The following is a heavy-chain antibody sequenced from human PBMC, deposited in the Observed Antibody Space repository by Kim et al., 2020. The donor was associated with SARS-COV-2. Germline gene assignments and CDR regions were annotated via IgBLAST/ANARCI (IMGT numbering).Heavy chain of an antibody. Sequence: GGSLRLSCAASGFTFNTYWMHWVRQAPGKGLGWVSRIDTYGSYTAYADSVKGRFTISRDNAKNTLYLQMNSLRPDDTAVYYCATDYARGGGIIHHWGQRTLVTVSS. CDR2: IDTYGSYT. V-gene: IGHV3-74*01. D-gene: IGHD2-2*01. J-gene: IGHJ5*02. CDR1: GFTFNTYW. CDR3: ATDYARGGGIIHH.